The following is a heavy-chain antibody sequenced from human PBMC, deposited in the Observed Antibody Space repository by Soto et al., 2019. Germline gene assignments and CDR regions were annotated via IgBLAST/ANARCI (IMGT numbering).Heavy chain of an antibody. Sequence: QVQLVQAGAEVKKPGSSVKVSCKASGGTFSSYAISWVRQAPGQGLEWMGGIIPIFGTANYAQKFQGRVTISANDSTTTAYMELSSLRSADTAVYYCSSVPPASGDSVRGGSTAATYAYYYYGMDVWGQVTTVTVSS. CDR1: GGTFSSYA. D-gene: IGHD4-17*01. CDR2: IIPIFGTA. CDR3: SSVPPASGDSVRGGSTAATYAYYYYGMDV. J-gene: IGHJ6*02. V-gene: IGHV1-69*01.